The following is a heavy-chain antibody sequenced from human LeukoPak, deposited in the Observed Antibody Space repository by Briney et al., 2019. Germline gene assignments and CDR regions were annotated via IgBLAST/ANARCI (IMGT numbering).Heavy chain of an antibody. V-gene: IGHV3-9*03. CDR3: AKDLGRRGYSYVFDY. D-gene: IGHD5-18*01. CDR2: ISWNSGSI. CDR1: GFTFDDYA. J-gene: IGHJ4*02. Sequence: GGSLRLSCAASGFTFDDYAMRWVRQAPGKGLEWVSGISWNSGSIGYADSVKGRFTISRDNAKNSLYLQMNSLRAEDMALYYCAKDLGRRGYSYVFDYWGQGTLVTVSS.